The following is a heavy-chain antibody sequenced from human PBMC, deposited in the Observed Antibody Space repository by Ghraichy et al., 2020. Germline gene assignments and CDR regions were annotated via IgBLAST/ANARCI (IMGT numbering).Heavy chain of an antibody. J-gene: IGHJ4*02. V-gene: IGHV3-23*01. CDR3: AKWRDYVDRTDLDY. D-gene: IGHD4-17*01. Sequence: GGSLRLSCAASGFTFSSYAMSLVRQAPGKGLEWVSAISGSGGSTYYADSVKGRFTISRDNSKNTLYLQMNSLRAEDTAVYYCAKWRDYVDRTDLDYWGQGTLVTVSS. CDR2: ISGSGGST. CDR1: GFTFSSYA.